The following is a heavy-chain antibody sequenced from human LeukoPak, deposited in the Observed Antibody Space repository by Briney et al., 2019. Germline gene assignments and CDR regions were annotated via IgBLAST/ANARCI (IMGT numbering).Heavy chain of an antibody. Sequence: SETLSLTCAVYGGSFSGYSWSWIRQPPGKGLEWIGYIYHSGSTYYNPSLKSRVTISVDRSKNQFSLKLSSVTAADTAVYYCARVSRRLYYFDYWGQGTLVTVSS. CDR3: ARVSRRLYYFDY. D-gene: IGHD2-2*01. V-gene: IGHV4-30-2*01. CDR1: GGSFSGYS. J-gene: IGHJ4*02. CDR2: IYHSGST.